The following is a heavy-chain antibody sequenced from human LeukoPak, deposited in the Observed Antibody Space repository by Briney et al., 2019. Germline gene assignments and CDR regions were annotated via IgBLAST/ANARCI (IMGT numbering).Heavy chain of an antibody. J-gene: IGHJ4*02. CDR2: MNPNSGNT. Sequence: APVKVSCKASGYTFTSYDINWVRQATGQGLEWMGWMNPNSGNTGYAQKFQGRVTITRNTSISTAYMELSSLRSEDTAVYYCARVKWIFRRRLDDSSGYYLNYWGQGTLVTVSS. CDR3: ARVKWIFRRRLDDSSGYYLNY. V-gene: IGHV1-8*03. D-gene: IGHD3-22*01. CDR1: GYTFTSYD.